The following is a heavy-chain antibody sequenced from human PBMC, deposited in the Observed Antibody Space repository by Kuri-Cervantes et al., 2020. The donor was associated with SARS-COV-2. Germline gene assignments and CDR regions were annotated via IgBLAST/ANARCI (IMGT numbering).Heavy chain of an antibody. Sequence: GESLKISCAASGFIVSSSYMSWVRQAPGKGLEWVSGISGSGANTYYADSVKGWFTISRDNSKNTLYLQMNSLRAEDTAVYYCVKDSRVYYFDYWGQGTLVTVSS. CDR2: ISGSGANT. J-gene: IGHJ4*02. D-gene: IGHD2/OR15-2a*01. V-gene: IGHV3-23*01. CDR3: VKDSRVYYFDY. CDR1: GFIVSSSY.